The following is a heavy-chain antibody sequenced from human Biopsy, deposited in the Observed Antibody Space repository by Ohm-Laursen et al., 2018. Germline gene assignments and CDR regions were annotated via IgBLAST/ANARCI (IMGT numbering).Heavy chain of an antibody. CDR3: ASSPYCGRTTCYQNYGMDV. J-gene: IGHJ6*01. CDR2: IIPVSDTA. V-gene: IGHV1-69*06. Sequence: ASVKVSCKASGGTFSNYAISWVRQAPGQGLEWLGGIIPVSDTANYAQKFQGRVTITADKPTSTAYMELSSLRSEDTALYYCASSPYCGRTTCYQNYGMDVWGQGTTVTVSS. D-gene: IGHD2-2*01. CDR1: GGTFSNYA.